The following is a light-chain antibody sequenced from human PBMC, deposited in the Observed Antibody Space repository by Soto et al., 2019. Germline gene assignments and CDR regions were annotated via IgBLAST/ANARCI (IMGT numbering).Light chain of an antibody. Sequence: QSALTQPPSTSGSPGQSVTISCTGTSSDVGDYDYVSWYQQHPGKAPKLMIYEVNKRPSGVPDRSSGSKSGNTASLTVSGLQAEDEGDYHCSSYAGSNNLVFGGGTKLTVL. CDR2: EVN. CDR1: SSDVGDYDY. CDR3: SSYAGSNNLV. J-gene: IGLJ2*01. V-gene: IGLV2-8*01.